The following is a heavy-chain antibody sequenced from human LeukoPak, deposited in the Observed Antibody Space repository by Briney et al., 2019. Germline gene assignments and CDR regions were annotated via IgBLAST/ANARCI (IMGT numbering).Heavy chain of an antibody. CDR2: IWYDGSNK. D-gene: IGHD3-22*01. CDR1: GFTFSSYG. V-gene: IGHV3-33*01. J-gene: IGHJ4*02. CDR3: ARDGSSGYYFDY. Sequence: GGSLRLSCAASGFTFSSYGMHWVRQAPGKGLEWVAVIWYDGSNKYYADSVKGRFTISRDNSKNTLYLQTDSLRAEDTAVYYCARDGSSGYYFDYWGQGTLVTVSS.